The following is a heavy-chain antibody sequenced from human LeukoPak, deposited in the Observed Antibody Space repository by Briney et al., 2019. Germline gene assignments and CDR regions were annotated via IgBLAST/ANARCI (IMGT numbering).Heavy chain of an antibody. J-gene: IGHJ4*02. CDR3: ARHDGSGSYFDY. D-gene: IGHD3-10*01. Sequence: GESLKISCKGSGYSFTSYWIGWVRQMPRKGLEWMGIIFPGDSDTTYSPSFQGQVTISADKSISTAYLQWSSLKASDTAIYYSARHDGSGSYFDYWGQGTLVTVSS. CDR2: IFPGDSDT. CDR1: GYSFTSYW. V-gene: IGHV5-51*01.